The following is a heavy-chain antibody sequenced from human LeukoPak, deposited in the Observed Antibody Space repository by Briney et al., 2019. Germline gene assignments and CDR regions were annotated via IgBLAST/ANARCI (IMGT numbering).Heavy chain of an antibody. J-gene: IGHJ4*02. V-gene: IGHV3-23*01. Sequence: PGGSLRLSCAASGFTFSSYAMTWVRQAPGKGLELVSAISGSGGSTYYADSVKGRFTISRDNSKNTLYLQMNSLRAEDTAVYYCYIPYYDTSAYKGYWGQGTLVTVSS. D-gene: IGHD3-22*01. CDR3: YIPYYDTSAYKGY. CDR1: GFTFSSYA. CDR2: ISGSGGST.